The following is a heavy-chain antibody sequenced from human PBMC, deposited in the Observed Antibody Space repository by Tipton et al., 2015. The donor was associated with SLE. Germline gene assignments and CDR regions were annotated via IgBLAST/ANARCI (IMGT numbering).Heavy chain of an antibody. J-gene: IGHJ5*02. CDR3: ARGGTGRGWFDP. V-gene: IGHV4-34*01. CDR1: GGSISSYY. CDR2: INHSGST. Sequence: TLSLTCTVSGGSISSYYWSWIRQPPGKGLEWIGEINHSGSTNYNPSLKSRVTISVDTSKNQFSLKLSSVTAADTAVYYCARGGTGRGWFDPWGQGTLVTVSS. D-gene: IGHD3/OR15-3a*01.